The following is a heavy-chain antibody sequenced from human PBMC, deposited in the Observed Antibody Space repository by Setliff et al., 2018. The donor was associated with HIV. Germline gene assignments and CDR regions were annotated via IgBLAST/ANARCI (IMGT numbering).Heavy chain of an antibody. CDR1: GGSISSGSYY. CDR2: IHYSGTT. Sequence: SETLSLTCTVSGGSISSGSYYGGWIRQPPGKGLEWTASIHYSGTTYYNPSLKSRVTISVDTSKSQFSLKLSSVTASDTAVYCCARLSLSLVRGIINSGDRFFDYWGQGSLVTVSS. V-gene: IGHV4-39*01. J-gene: IGHJ4*02. CDR3: ARLSLSLVRGIINSGDRFFDY. D-gene: IGHD3-10*01.